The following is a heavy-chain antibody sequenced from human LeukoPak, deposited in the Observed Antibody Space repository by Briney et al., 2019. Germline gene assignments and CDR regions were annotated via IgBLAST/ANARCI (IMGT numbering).Heavy chain of an antibody. J-gene: IGHJ6*03. Sequence: GGSLRLSCVASGFTFSNFEMNWVRQAPGKGLEWVSYISSPGTHIYYADSVEGRSTISRDNGKNSLYLQMNSLRAEDTAVYYCVLRSSWNYYMDVWGKGTTVAVSS. CDR3: VLRSSWNYYMDV. CDR1: GFTFSNFE. V-gene: IGHV3-48*03. CDR2: ISSPGTHI. D-gene: IGHD6-13*01.